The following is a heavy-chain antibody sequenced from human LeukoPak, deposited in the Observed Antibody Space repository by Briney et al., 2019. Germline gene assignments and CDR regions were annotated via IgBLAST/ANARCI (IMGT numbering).Heavy chain of an antibody. D-gene: IGHD3-3*01. CDR2: IIPILGIA. V-gene: IGHV1-69*04. Sequence: SVKVSCKASGGTFSSYTISWVRQAPGQGLEWMGRIIPILGIANYAQKFQGRVTITADKSTSTAYMELSSLRSENTTVYYCARDGVVWSYYMDVWGKGTTVTVSS. CDR1: GGTFSSYT. CDR3: ARDGVVWSYYMDV. J-gene: IGHJ6*03.